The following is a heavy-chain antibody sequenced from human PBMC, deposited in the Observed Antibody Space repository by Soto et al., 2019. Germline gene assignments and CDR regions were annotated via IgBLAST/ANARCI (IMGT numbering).Heavy chain of an antibody. J-gene: IGHJ6*02. CDR2: ISSSSSYI. CDR1: GFTFSSYS. V-gene: IGHV3-21*01. Sequence: PGGSLRLSCAASGFTFSSYSMNWVRQTPGKGLEWVSSISSSSSYIYYADSVKGRFTISRDNAKNSLYLQMNSLRAEDTAVYYCARVQQWLVDSYGMDVWGQGTTVTVSS. D-gene: IGHD6-19*01. CDR3: ARVQQWLVDSYGMDV.